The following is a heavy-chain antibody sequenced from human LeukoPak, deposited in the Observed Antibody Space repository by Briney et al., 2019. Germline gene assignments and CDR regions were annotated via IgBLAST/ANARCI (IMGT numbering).Heavy chain of an antibody. D-gene: IGHD2-15*01. V-gene: IGHV1-2*02. CDR3: ARESIVVVVAATGIDY. CDR2: INPNSGGT. J-gene: IGHJ4*02. Sequence: ASVKVSCEASGYTFTGYYMHWVRQAPGQGLEWMGWINPNSGGTNYAQKFQGRVTMTRDTSISTAYMELSRLRSDDTAVYYCARESIVVVVAATGIDYWGQGTLVTVSS. CDR1: GYTFTGYY.